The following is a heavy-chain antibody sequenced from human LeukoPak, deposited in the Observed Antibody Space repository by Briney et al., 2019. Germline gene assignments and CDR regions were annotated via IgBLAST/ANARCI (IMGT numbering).Heavy chain of an antibody. V-gene: IGHV1-18*01. CDR1: GYTFTSYA. CDR3: ARINTARSPGAFDI. Sequence: ASVKVSCKASGYTFTSYAISWVRQAPGQGLEWLGWINTYNADAKYPQKLQGRVTMTTDTSTSTAYMELRSLRSDDTAVYYCARINTARSPGAFDIWGQGTMVTVSS. CDR2: INTYNADA. J-gene: IGHJ3*02. D-gene: IGHD5-18*01.